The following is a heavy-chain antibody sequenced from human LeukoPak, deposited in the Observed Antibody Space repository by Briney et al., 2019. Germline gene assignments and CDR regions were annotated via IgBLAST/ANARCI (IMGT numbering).Heavy chain of an antibody. CDR1: GGSISSYY. CDR3: ARGVLGNYDFWSGYYRN. V-gene: IGHV4-39*07. Sequence: PSETLSLTCTVSGGSISSYYWSWIRQPPGKGLEWIGSIYYSGSTYYNPSLKSRVTISVDTSKNQFSLKLSSVTAADTAVYYCARGVLGNYDFWSGYYRNWGQGTLVTVSS. J-gene: IGHJ4*02. CDR2: IYYSGST. D-gene: IGHD3-3*01.